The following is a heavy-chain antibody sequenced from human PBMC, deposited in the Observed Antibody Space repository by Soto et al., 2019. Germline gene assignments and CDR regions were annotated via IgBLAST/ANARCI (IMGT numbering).Heavy chain of an antibody. D-gene: IGHD5-18*01. CDR3: AKDLLIHQPDDYYYYGMDV. CDR1: GFIFSHYG. Sequence: PGGSLRLSCAASGFIFSHYGMNWVSQAPGKGLEWVAVISGSSDRNNKYYADSVRGRFSISTDNSINTLYLELSSLRPEDTAVYYCAKDLLIHQPDDYYYYGMDVWGQGTTVTVSS. J-gene: IGHJ6*02. V-gene: IGHV3-30*18. CDR2: ISGSSDRNNK.